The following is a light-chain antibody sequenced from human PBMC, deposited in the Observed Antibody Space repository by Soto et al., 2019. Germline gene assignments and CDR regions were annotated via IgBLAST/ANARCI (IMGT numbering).Light chain of an antibody. CDR1: SSDVGSYNL. CDR2: EGS. CDR3: CSYAGSSTKVV. V-gene: IGLV2-23*01. Sequence: QSALTQPASVSGSPGQSITISCTGTSSDVGSYNLVSWYQQHPGKAPKLMIYEGSKRPSGLSNRFSGSKSGNTASLTISGLQAEDEADYYCCSYAGSSTKVVFGGGTKLTVL. J-gene: IGLJ2*01.